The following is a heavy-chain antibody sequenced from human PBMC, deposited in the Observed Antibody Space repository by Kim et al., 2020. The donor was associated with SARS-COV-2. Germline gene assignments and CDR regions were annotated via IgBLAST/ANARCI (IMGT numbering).Heavy chain of an antibody. CDR3: ARAGY. CDR2: SNSSSYT. Sequence: SNSSSYTDYADSVKGRFTISRDNAKNSLYLQMNSLRAEDTAVYYCARAGYWGQGTLVTVSS. V-gene: IGHV3-11*06. J-gene: IGHJ4*02.